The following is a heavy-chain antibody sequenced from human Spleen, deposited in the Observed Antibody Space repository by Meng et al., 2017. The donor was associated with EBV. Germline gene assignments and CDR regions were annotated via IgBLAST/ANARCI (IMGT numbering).Heavy chain of an antibody. J-gene: IGHJ4*02. CDR3: ASESGRGFTPDY. V-gene: IGHV1-69*01. D-gene: IGHD3-10*01. CDR1: GGTFRSDA. Sequence: VVQSGAEGKMPGSSVKVSCWTSGGTFRSDAVSWVRQAPGQGLEWMGGLIPMSDAPHYAQKFQGRVTITADESTSTHYMHLSGLTSDDTAVYYCASESGRGFTPDYWGQGTLVTASS. CDR2: LIPMSDAP.